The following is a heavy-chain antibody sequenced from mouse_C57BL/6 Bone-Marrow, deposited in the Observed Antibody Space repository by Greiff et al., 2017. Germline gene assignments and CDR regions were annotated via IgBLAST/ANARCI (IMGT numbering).Heavy chain of an antibody. V-gene: IGHV5-6*01. D-gene: IGHD2-4*01. Sequence: EVHLVESGGDLVKPGGSLKLSCAASGFTFSSYGMSWVRQTPDKRLEWVATISSGGSYTYYPDSVKGRFTISRDNAKNTLYLQMSSLKSEDTAMYYCARQGITRMFAYWGQGTLVTVSA. CDR1: GFTFSSYG. J-gene: IGHJ3*01. CDR2: ISSGGSYT. CDR3: ARQGITRMFAY.